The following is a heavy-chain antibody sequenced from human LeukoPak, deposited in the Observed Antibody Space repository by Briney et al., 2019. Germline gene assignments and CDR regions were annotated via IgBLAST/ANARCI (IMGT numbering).Heavy chain of an antibody. D-gene: IGHD6-19*01. CDR3: ASSGWYRGY. Sequence: PSETLSLTCAVYGGSFSGYYWSWIRQPPGKGLEWIGEINHSGSTNYNPSLKSRVTISVDTSKNQFSLKLSSVTAADTAVYYCASSGWYRGYWGQGTLVTVSS. CDR2: INHSGST. V-gene: IGHV4-34*01. J-gene: IGHJ4*02. CDR1: GGSFSGYY.